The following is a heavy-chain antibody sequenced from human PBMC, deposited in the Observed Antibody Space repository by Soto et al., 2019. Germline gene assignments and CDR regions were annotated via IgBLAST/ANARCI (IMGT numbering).Heavy chain of an antibody. V-gene: IGHV1-18*01. CDR3: AIYLVVQRSFYYYGLEI. D-gene: IGHD2-8*02. Sequence: QVQLVQSGAEVKKPGASVKVSCETSGYTFTTYGISWVRQAPGQGLEWMGWINTDTRNTNNAQEIQGRVTMTTDTPTRTAYISLRSLRSDDTAVYYCAIYLVVQRSFYYYGLEIGGQGNTGTVTS. CDR1: GYTFTTYG. J-gene: IGHJ6*02. CDR2: INTDTRNT.